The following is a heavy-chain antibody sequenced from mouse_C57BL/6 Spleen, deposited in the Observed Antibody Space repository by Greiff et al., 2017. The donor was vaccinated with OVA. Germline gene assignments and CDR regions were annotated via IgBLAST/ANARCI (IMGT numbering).Heavy chain of an antibody. CDR3: AREAGNYAPFAY. Sequence: VQLQQPGAELVKPGASVKLSCKASGYTFTSYWMQWVKQRPGQGLEWIGEIDPSDSYTNYNQKFKGKATLTVDTSSSPAYMQLSSLTSEDSAVYYCAREAGNYAPFAYWGQGTLVTVSA. CDR2: IDPSDSYT. D-gene: IGHD2-1*01. J-gene: IGHJ3*01. CDR1: GYTFTSYW. V-gene: IGHV1-50*01.